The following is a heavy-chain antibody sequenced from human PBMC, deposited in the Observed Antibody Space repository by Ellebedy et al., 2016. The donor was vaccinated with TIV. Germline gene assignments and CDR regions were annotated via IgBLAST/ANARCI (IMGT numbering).Heavy chain of an antibody. CDR2: INHSGIT. J-gene: IGHJ4*02. CDR1: GGSISGYS. D-gene: IGHD4-17*01. CDR3: TRGPDYAKTGF. V-gene: IGHV4-34*01. Sequence: SETLSLXXSVSGGSISGYSWTWIRQSPGKGLEWIGEINHSGITDYNPSLRSRVTISVDTSKNQFSLHLSSVTAADAALYYCTRGPDYAKTGFWGQGTLVTVSS.